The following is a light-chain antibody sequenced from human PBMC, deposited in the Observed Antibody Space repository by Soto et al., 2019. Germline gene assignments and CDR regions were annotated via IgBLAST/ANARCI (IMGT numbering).Light chain of an antibody. V-gene: IGKV3-20*01. CDR3: QYYGSSPPTT. J-gene: IGKJ2*01. Sequence: EFVLTQSPGTLSLSPGERAILSCRASQSVTSTYIAWYQQKPGQAPRLLIYAASSRATGIPDRFSGSGSGTDFTLTISRLEAEDFAVYYCQYYGSSPPTTFGQGTKLEIK. CDR2: AAS. CDR1: QSVTSTY.